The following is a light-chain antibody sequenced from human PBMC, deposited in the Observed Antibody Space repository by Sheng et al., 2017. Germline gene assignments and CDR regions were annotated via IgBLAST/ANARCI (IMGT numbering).Light chain of an antibody. CDR2: GTS. Sequence: QTVVTQEPSLTVSPGGAVTLTCASSTGAVTSGYYPNWFQQKPGQVPRPLIYGTSNKHSWTPARFLRLPPWGQSCLTLSGVQAEDEAEYFCLLSYGGAWVFGGGTKVTVL. V-gene: IGLV7-43*01. CDR3: LLSYGGAWV. CDR1: TGAVTSGYY. J-gene: IGLJ3*02.